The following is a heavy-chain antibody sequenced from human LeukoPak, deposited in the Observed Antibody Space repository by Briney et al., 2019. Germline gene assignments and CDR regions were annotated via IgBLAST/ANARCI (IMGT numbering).Heavy chain of an antibody. CDR1: GYTFTSYY. CDR3: ARDRKSAAGTGAWGY. V-gene: IGHV1-46*01. D-gene: IGHD6-13*01. CDR2: INPSGGST. J-gene: IGHJ4*02. Sequence: ASVKVSCKASGYTFTSYYMHWVRQAPGQGLEWMGLINPSGGSTSYAQKFQGRVTMTRDTSTSTVYMELSSLRSEDTAVYYCARDRKSAAGTGAWGYWGQGTLVTVSS.